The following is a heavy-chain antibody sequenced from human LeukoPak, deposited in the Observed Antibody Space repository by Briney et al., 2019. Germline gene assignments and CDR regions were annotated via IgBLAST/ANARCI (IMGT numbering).Heavy chain of an antibody. D-gene: IGHD3-10*01. CDR2: ISGGGGST. CDR1: GFTFSSYA. CDR3: ARSPELRLSY. V-gene: IGHV3-23*01. Sequence: PGGSLRLSCAASGFTFSSYARSWVRQAPGKGLEWVSAISGGGGSTYYADSVKGRFTISRDSSKNTLFLHMNSLRAEDTAVYFCARSPELRLSYWGQGTLVTASS. J-gene: IGHJ4*02.